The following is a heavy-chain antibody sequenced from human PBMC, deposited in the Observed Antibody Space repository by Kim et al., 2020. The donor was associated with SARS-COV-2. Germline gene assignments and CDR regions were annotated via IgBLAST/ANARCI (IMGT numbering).Heavy chain of an antibody. CDR1: GGSISSYY. CDR2: IYYSGST. CDR3: ARDQSSYSSSWYAASFGMDV. D-gene: IGHD6-13*01. J-gene: IGHJ6*02. V-gene: IGHV4-59*01. Sequence: SETLSLTCTVSGGSISSYYWSWIRQPPGKGLEWIGYIYYSGSTNYNPSLKSRVTISVDTSKNQFSLKLSSVTAADTAVYYCARDQSSYSSSWYAASFGMDVWGQGTTVTVSS.